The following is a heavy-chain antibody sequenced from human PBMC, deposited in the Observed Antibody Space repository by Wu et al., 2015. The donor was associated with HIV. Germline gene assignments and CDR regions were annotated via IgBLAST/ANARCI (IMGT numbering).Heavy chain of an antibody. CDR2: ISPNSGDT. D-gene: IGHD6-6*01. Sequence: QVQLVQSGAEVKKPGASVKVSCKASGYTFTGYYIHWVRQAPGRGLEWLGWISPNSGDTKYAQKFQGRVSMSRDTYTKTAYLEVRRVTSDDTAVYFCARTLATRPSFALDIWGQGTMLIVSS. CDR3: ARTLATRPSFALDI. J-gene: IGHJ3*02. V-gene: IGHV1-2*02. CDR1: GYTFTGYY.